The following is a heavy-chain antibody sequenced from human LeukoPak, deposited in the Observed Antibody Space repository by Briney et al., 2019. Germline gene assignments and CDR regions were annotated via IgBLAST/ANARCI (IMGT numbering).Heavy chain of an antibody. CDR1: GFTFSSYG. V-gene: IGHV3-23*01. J-gene: IGHJ6*03. D-gene: IGHD3-10*01. CDR2: ISGSGDST. Sequence: PGGSLRLSCAASGFTFSSYGMSWVRQAPGKGLEWVSGISGSGDSTFYADSVKGRFTISRDNSKNTRYLQMNSLRAEDTAVYYCAKTYYSSRAHYCYYYYMDVWGKGTTVTISS. CDR3: AKTYYSSRAHYCYYYYMDV.